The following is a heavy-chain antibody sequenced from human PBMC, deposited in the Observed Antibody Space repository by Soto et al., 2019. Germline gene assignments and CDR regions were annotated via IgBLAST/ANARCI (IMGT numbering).Heavy chain of an antibody. CDR2: IIPIFGTA. D-gene: IGHD1-20*01. J-gene: IGHJ5*02. CDR3: ASLLGITGTTVRSPVGTWFDP. CDR1: GGTFSSYA. V-gene: IGHV1-69*06. Sequence: QVQLVQSGAEVKKPGSSVKVSCKASGGTFSSYAISWVRQAPGQGLEWMGGIIPIFGTANYAQKFQGRVTITADKSTSTAYMELSSLRSEDTAVYYCASLLGITGTTVRSPVGTWFDPWGQGTLVTVSS.